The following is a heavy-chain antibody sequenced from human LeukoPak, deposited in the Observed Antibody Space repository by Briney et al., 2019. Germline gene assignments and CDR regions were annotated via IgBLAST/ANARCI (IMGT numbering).Heavy chain of an antibody. CDR3: ARGGRDPPDTAMVTARYYYDSSGYYPDY. J-gene: IGHJ4*02. V-gene: IGHV1-2*02. CDR2: INPNSGGT. CDR1: GYTFTGYY. D-gene: IGHD3-22*01. Sequence: GASVKVSCKASGYTFTGYYMHWVRQAPGQGLEWMGWINPNSGGTNYAQKFQGRVTMTRDTSISTAYMELSRLRSDDTAVYYCARGGRDPPDTAMVTARYYYDSSGYYPDYWGQGTLVTVSS.